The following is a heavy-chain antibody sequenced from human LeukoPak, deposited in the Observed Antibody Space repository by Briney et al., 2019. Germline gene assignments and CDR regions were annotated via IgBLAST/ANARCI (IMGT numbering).Heavy chain of an antibody. CDR2: INHSGST. Sequence: SEPLSLTCAVYGGSFSGYYWSWIRQPPGKGLEWIGEINHSGSTNYNPSLKSRVTISVDTSKNQFSLKLSSVTAADTAVYYCARGVQLYYYYMDVWGKGTTVTVSS. J-gene: IGHJ6*03. D-gene: IGHD6-6*01. CDR3: ARGVQLYYYYMDV. V-gene: IGHV4-34*01. CDR1: GGSFSGYY.